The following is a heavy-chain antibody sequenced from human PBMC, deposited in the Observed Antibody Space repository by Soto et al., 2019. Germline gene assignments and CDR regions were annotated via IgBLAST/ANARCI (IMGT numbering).Heavy chain of an antibody. Sequence: VQLVQSGAEVRKPGSSVKVSCKASGGTFSRYAINWVRQAPGQGLEWMGGIIPMFGTTNYAQKLKGRVTITADETTSTVYMELNTLRSEDGAVYYCAKASIHGSSWYFWFDPWGQGTLVTVSS. CDR1: GGTFSRYA. J-gene: IGHJ5*01. V-gene: IGHV1-69*01. D-gene: IGHD6-13*01. CDR2: IIPMFGTT. CDR3: AKASIHGSSWYFWFDP.